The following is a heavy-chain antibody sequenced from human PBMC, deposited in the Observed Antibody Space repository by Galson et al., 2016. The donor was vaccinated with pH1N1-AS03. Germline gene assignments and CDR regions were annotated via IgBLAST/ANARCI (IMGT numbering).Heavy chain of an antibody. V-gene: IGHV3-30-3*01. CDR3: ARETIRAGEFDL. D-gene: IGHD1-26*01. Sequence: SLRLSCAASGFTFSSHSMHWARQAPDEGLEWVAGISYHGNNKFYAHSVKGRFTISRDSLQNTLDLQMNSLSGEDSAVYFCARETIRAGEFDLWGRGTVVTVSS. J-gene: IGHJ3*01. CDR1: GFTFSSHS. CDR2: ISYHGNNK.